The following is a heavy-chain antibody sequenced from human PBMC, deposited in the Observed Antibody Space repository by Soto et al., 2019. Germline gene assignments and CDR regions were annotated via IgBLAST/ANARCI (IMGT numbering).Heavy chain of an antibody. D-gene: IGHD3-9*01. CDR3: ARGPHVLRYFDWLFTPPYFDY. J-gene: IGHJ4*02. V-gene: IGHV1-2*04. Sequence: GASVKVSCKASGYTFTGYYMHWERQAPGQGLEWMGWINSNSGGTNYAQMFQGWVTMTRDTSISTAYMELSRLRSDDTAVYYCARGPHVLRYFDWLFTPPYFDYWGQGTLVTVSS. CDR1: GYTFTGYY. CDR2: INSNSGGT.